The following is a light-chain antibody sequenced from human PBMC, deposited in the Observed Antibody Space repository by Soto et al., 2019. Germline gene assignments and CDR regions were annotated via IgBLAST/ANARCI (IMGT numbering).Light chain of an antibody. V-gene: IGKV1-5*01. CDR1: QRISGW. Sequence: DIQMTQSPSTLSVSLGDTVTLTCRASQRISGWLAWHQQKPGKAPKLLIYDVSALKRGVPPRFSGSGYGTDFNLTISSLQPEDFATYYCLQHNSYPWTFGQGTKVDIK. J-gene: IGKJ1*01. CDR3: LQHNSYPWT. CDR2: DVS.